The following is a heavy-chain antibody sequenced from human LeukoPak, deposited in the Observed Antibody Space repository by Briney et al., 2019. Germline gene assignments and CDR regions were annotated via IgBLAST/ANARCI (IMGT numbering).Heavy chain of an antibody. CDR2: ISGSGST. CDR1: GGPIRSYY. V-gene: IGHV4-4*07. Sequence: SETLSLTCTVSGGPIRSYYWSWIRQPAGKGLEWMGRISGSGSTDYNPSLESRVTMSVDTSKNQFSLWLSSVTAADTAVYYCAREGRSSTPGYWGQGTLVTVSS. CDR3: AREGRSSTPGY. J-gene: IGHJ4*02. D-gene: IGHD2-15*01.